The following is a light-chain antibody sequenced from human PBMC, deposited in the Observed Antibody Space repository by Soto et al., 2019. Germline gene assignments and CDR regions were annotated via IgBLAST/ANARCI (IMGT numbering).Light chain of an antibody. CDR2: GTS. CDR1: QGVSSNY. J-gene: IGKJ1*01. CDR3: QQYSIWRT. V-gene: IGKV3-20*01. Sequence: EIVLTQSPGTLSFSPGERATLSCMASQGVSSNYLAWYQQKSGQAPRLLLYGTSSRATGIPERFSGSGSGTDFTLTISSLQSEDFAVYYCQQYSIWRTCGQGTKGDIK.